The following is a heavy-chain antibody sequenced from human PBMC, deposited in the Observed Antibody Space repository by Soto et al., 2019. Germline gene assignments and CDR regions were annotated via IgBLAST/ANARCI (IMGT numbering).Heavy chain of an antibody. D-gene: IGHD3-22*01. J-gene: IGHJ3*02. CDR1: GFTFSSYG. Sequence: ESGGGVVQPGRSLRLSCAASGFTFSSYGMHWVRQAPGKGLEWVAVISYDGSNKYYADSVKGRFTISRDNSKNTLYLQMNSLRAEDTAVYYCAKDAPYYYDSSGLGDAFDIWGQGTMVTVSS. CDR2: ISYDGSNK. CDR3: AKDAPYYYDSSGLGDAFDI. V-gene: IGHV3-30*18.